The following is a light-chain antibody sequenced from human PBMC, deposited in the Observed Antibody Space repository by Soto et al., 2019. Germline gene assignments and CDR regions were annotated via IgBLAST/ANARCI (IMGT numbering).Light chain of an antibody. Sequence: QSVLTQPPSVSADPGQKVTISCSGSTSNIGKNYVGWYRQVPGTAPELVIFDFNKRPSGIPDRFSASKSGTSAALVITGLQAGDEAGYYCGTWDTKLRARVFGGGTKLTVL. J-gene: IGLJ2*01. CDR2: DFN. V-gene: IGLV1-51*01. CDR1: TSNIGKNY. CDR3: GTWDTKLRARV.